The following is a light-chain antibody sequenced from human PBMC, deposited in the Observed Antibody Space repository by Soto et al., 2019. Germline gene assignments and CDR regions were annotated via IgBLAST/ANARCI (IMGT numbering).Light chain of an antibody. J-gene: IGKJ4*01. CDR3: QQRSTWLT. CDR1: QSVSSY. Sequence: IVLTQSRATLSLSPGDRATLSCSASQSVSSYLAWYQQKPGQAPRLLIYDASSRATGIPARFSGSGSGTDFTLTISSLEPEDFAFYYCQQRSTWLTFGGGTKVDSK. V-gene: IGKV3-11*01. CDR2: DAS.